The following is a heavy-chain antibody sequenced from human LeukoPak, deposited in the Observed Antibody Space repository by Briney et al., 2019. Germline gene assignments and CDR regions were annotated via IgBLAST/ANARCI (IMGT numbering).Heavy chain of an antibody. Sequence: GASVKVSCKTSGYTFTSYGISWVRQAPGQGLEWMGWISSSKGNTNYAQKLQGRVTMTTDTSTGTAYMELRSLRSDDTAVYYCASGDTAMGGFDYWGQGTLVTVSS. J-gene: IGHJ4*02. D-gene: IGHD5-18*01. CDR1: GYTFTSYG. CDR3: ASGDTAMGGFDY. CDR2: ISSSKGNT. V-gene: IGHV1-18*01.